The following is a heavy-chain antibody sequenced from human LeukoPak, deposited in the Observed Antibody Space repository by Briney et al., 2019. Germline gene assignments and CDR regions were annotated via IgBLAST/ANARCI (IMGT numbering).Heavy chain of an antibody. J-gene: IGHJ6*03. CDR1: GFTFSSYN. CDR3: ARDPYSGNYGPYYYYYMDV. Sequence: GGSLRLSCAASGFTFSSYNMNWVRQAPGEGLEWISSITRDSNYIYYADSVKGRFTISRDNGKSSLFLQMDSLRAEDTAIYFCARDPYSGNYGPYYYYYMDVWGKGTTVTVSS. V-gene: IGHV3-21*01. D-gene: IGHD3-3*01. CDR2: ITRDSNYI.